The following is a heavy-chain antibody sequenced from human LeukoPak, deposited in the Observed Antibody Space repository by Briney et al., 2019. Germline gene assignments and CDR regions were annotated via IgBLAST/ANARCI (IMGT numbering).Heavy chain of an antibody. J-gene: IGHJ4*02. D-gene: IGHD4-17*01. CDR3: ARESARYNYGDYKFDY. CDR2: INPNSGGT. Sequence: ASVKVSCKASGYTFTGYYMYWVRQAPGQGLEWMGWINPNSGGTNYAQKFQGRVTMTRDTSISTAYMELSRLRSDDTAVYYCARESARYNYGDYKFDYWGQGTLVTVSS. V-gene: IGHV1-2*02. CDR1: GYTFTGYY.